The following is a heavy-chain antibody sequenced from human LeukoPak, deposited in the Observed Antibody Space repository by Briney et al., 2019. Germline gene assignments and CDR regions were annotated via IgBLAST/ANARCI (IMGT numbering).Heavy chain of an antibody. Sequence: PGGSLRLSCVASGFTFDDYGMSWVRRAPGKGLEWVSGINWNGGSTGYADSVKGRFTISRDNAKNSLYLQMNSLRAEDTALYHCARGRYCSSTSCYLFDYWGQGTLVTVSS. D-gene: IGHD2-2*01. V-gene: IGHV3-20*01. CDR2: INWNGGST. J-gene: IGHJ4*02. CDR3: ARGRYCSSTSCYLFDY. CDR1: GFTFDDYG.